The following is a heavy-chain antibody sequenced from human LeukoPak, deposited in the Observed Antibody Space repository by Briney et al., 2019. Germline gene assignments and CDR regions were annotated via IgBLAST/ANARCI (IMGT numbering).Heavy chain of an antibody. J-gene: IGHJ6*02. CDR2: IHYSGSV. CDR3: ARVSGATITTYYGMDV. D-gene: IGHD5-12*01. V-gene: IGHV4-59*01. CDR1: GGSFSRYY. Sequence: SETRSLTCTVSGGSFSRYYWSWIRQPPGKGLEWIGNIHYSGSVNYNPSLKSRVTISIDTSKNQFSLRLSSVTSVDTAVYYCARVSGATITTYYGMDVWGQGTTVTVS.